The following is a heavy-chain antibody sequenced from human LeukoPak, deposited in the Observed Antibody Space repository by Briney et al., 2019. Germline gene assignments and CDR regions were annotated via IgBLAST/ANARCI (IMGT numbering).Heavy chain of an antibody. D-gene: IGHD6-13*01. CDR2: IYPGDSDT. V-gene: IGHV5-51*01. CDR3: ARQDRSWGGGFDY. Sequence: GESLKICCESGDTCFTSYLIGWVRQMPGKGLEWVGIIYPGDSDTRYSPSFQGQVTISADKSISTAYLQWSSLKASDTAMYYCARQDRSWGGGFDYWGQGTLVTVSS. CDR1: DTCFTSYL. J-gene: IGHJ4*02.